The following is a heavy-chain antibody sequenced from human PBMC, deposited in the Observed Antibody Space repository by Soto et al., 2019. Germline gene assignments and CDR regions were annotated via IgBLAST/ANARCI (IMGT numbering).Heavy chain of an antibody. Sequence: QVQLQESGPGLVKPSQTLSLTCTVSGGSISSGDYYWGWIRQHPGKGLEWIGYIYYRGSTYYNPSLKRRVTISVHTSKNQFSLKLSSVTAADTAVYYCARGPYGDYVDFDYWGQGTLVTVSS. CDR2: IYYRGST. CDR3: ARGPYGDYVDFDY. CDR1: GGSISSGDYY. V-gene: IGHV4-31*03. J-gene: IGHJ4*02. D-gene: IGHD4-17*01.